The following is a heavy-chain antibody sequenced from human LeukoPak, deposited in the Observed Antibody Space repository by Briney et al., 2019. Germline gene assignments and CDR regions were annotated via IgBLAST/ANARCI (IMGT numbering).Heavy chain of an antibody. CDR3: AADPALGYCSGGSCYPRPDDAFDI. CDR2: IVVCSGNT. Sequence: ASVKVSCKASGFTFTSSAMQCVRQARGQRLEWISSIVVCSGNTNYPQKFQERVTITRDMSTSTAYMELSSLRSEDTAVYYCAADPALGYCSGGSCYPRPDDAFDIWGQGTMVTVSS. CDR1: GFTFTSSA. D-gene: IGHD2-15*01. J-gene: IGHJ3*02. V-gene: IGHV1-58*02.